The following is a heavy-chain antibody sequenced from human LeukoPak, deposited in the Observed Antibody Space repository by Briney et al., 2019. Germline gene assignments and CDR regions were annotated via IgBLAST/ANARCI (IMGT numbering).Heavy chain of an antibody. V-gene: IGHV1-24*01. J-gene: IGHJ4*02. CDR2: FDPEDGET. D-gene: IGHD6-19*01. Sequence: GASVKVSCKVSGYTLTELSMHWVRQAPGKGLEWMGGFDPEDGETIYAQKIQGRVTMTEDTSTDTAYMELSSLRSEDTAVYYCATVDSSGWYEASFDYWGQGTLVTVSS. CDR1: GYTLTELS. CDR3: ATVDSSGWYEASFDY.